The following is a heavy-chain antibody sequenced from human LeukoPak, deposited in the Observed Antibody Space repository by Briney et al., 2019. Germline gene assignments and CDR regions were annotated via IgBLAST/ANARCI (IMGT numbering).Heavy chain of an antibody. Sequence: GGSLRLSCAASGFIYSSYGMSWVRQAPGKGLEWVSSISSSSSYIYYADSVKGRFTISRDNAKNSLYLQMNSLRAEDTAVYYCASYFTPPLISDSSGYHDVAGDYWGQGTLVTVSS. CDR1: GFIYSSYG. J-gene: IGHJ4*02. CDR2: ISSSSSYI. V-gene: IGHV3-21*01. D-gene: IGHD3-22*01. CDR3: ASYFTPPLISDSSGYHDVAGDY.